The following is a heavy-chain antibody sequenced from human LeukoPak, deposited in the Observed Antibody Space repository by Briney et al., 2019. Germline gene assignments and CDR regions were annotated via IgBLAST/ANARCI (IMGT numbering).Heavy chain of an antibody. CDR3: ARASFPLATIPDY. D-gene: IGHD5-12*01. CDR2: IYYSGST. CDR1: GGSISFYY. V-gene: IGHV4-59*01. J-gene: IGHJ4*02. Sequence: SETLSLTCTVSGGSISFYYWTWVRQPPGKGLEWIGYIYYSGSTNYNPSLKSRVTISVDTSKNQFSLKLSSVTAADTAVYYCARASFPLATIPDYWGQGTLVTVSS.